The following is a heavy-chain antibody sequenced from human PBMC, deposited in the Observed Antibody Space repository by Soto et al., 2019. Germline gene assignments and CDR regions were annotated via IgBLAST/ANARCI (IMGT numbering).Heavy chain of an antibody. J-gene: IGHJ6*02. V-gene: IGHV6-1*01. CDR2: TYYRSKWYN. Sequence: PSQTLSLTCAISGDSVSSNIASWNWIRQSPSRGLEWLGRTYYRSKWYNEYVVSVKSRMTINPDTSKNQFSLQLNSVTPEDTAVYYCARGAHYYNGVDVWGQGTTVTASS. CDR3: ARGAHYYNGVDV. CDR1: GDSVSSNIAS.